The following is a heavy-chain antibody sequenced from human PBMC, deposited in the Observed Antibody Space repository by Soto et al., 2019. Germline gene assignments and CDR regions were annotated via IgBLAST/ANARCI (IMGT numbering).Heavy chain of an antibody. CDR3: ARHSSYYDYVWGSYRYTSHTTFDY. D-gene: IGHD3-16*02. Sequence: QLQLQESGPGLVKPSETLSLTCTVSGGSISSSSYYWGWIRQPPGKGLEWIGSIYYSGSTYYNPSLKSRVTISVDTSKNQFSLKLSSVTAADTAVYYCARHSSYYDYVWGSYRYTSHTTFDYWGQGTLVTVSS. CDR2: IYYSGST. J-gene: IGHJ4*02. CDR1: GGSISSSSYY. V-gene: IGHV4-39*01.